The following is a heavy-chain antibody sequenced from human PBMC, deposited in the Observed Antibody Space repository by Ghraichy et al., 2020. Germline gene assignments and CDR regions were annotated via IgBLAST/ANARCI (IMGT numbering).Heavy chain of an antibody. Sequence: SETLSLTCAVYGGSFSGYYWSWIRQPPGKGLEWIGEINHSGSTNYNPSLKSRVTISVDTSKNQFSLKLSSVTAADTAVYYCARAPDWFPQFYFDYWGQGTLVTVSS. D-gene: IGHD3-9*01. J-gene: IGHJ4*02. CDR3: ARAPDWFPQFYFDY. V-gene: IGHV4-34*01. CDR1: GGSFSGYY. CDR2: INHSGST.